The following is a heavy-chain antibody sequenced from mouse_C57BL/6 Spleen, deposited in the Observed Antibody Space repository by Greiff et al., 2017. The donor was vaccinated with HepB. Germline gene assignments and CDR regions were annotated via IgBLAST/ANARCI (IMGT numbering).Heavy chain of an antibody. D-gene: IGHD2-5*01. J-gene: IGHJ4*01. CDR1: GFTFSSYG. CDR3: ARRSNYGAMDY. CDR2: ISSGGSYT. V-gene: IGHV5-6*01. Sequence: EVQLVESGGDLVKPGGSLKLSCAASGFTFSSYGMSWVRQTPDKRLEWVATISSGGSYTYYPDSVKGRFTISRDNAKNTLYLQMSSLKSEDTAMYYCARRSNYGAMDYWGQGTSVTVSS.